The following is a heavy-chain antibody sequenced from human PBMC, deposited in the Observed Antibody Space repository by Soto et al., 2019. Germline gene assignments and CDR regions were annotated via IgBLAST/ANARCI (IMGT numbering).Heavy chain of an antibody. CDR3: AKRVDYYGMDV. CDR2: IIPILGIA. CDR1: GGTFSIYT. D-gene: IGHD2-15*01. V-gene: IGHV1-69*02. Sequence: SVKVSCKASGGTFSIYTIGWVRQAPGQGLEWMGRIIPILGIANYAQKFQGRVTITADKSTSTAYMELSSLRSEDTAVYYCAKRVDYYGMDVWGQGTTVTVSS. J-gene: IGHJ6*02.